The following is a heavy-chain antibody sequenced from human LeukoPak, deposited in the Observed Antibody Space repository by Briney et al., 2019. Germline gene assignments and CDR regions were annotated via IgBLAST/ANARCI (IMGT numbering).Heavy chain of an antibody. J-gene: IGHJ4*02. Sequence: PGGSLRLSCATSGCSFSSYGIHWSCQAPGKGMEWVAVVSNDGRNEYYADSVQGRFSISRDNSKNTVYLQMNSLRAEDTAVYYCANDNASTPLDYWGQGTLVTVSS. CDR2: VSNDGRNE. CDR3: ANDNASTPLDY. V-gene: IGHV3-33*06. D-gene: IGHD2-8*01. CDR1: GCSFSSYG.